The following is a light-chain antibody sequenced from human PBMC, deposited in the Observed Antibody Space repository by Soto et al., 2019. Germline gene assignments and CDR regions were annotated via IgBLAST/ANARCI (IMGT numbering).Light chain of an antibody. CDR3: SSYAGSNNV. V-gene: IGLV2-8*01. J-gene: IGLJ1*01. CDR2: EVS. Sequence: QSVLTQPPSASGSPGQSVTISCTGTSSDVGGYNYVSWYQQHPGKVPKLMIYEVSKRPSGVPDRFSGSKSGNTASLTVSGLQAEDEADYYCSSYAGSNNVFGTGTKLTVL. CDR1: SSDVGGYNY.